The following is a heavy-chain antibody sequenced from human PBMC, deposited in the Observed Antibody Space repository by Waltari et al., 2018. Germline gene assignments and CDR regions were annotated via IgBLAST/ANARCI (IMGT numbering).Heavy chain of an antibody. CDR3: ARGRYYESSVPVAFHI. V-gene: IGHV1-69-2*01. D-gene: IGHD3-22*01. J-gene: IGHJ3*02. CDR2: VEPEDGET. CDR1: GYTFSDYY. Sequence: EVQLLQSGAELKEPGTTVRISCKVSGYTFSDYYIHGVQQAPGKGRRWRGLVEPEDGETIYADNFQGRVTISADTSTDTAFMELSSLRAEDTAVYYCARGRYYESSVPVAFHIWGQGTKVTVSS.